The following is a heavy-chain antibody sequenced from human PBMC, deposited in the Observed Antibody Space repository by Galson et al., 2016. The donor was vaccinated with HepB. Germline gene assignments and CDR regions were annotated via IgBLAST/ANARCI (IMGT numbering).Heavy chain of an antibody. CDR2: ISNSGFFT. CDR3: VSDKYSGYSNYYYGVDV. J-gene: IGHJ6*02. CDR1: GLTFSAYY. Sequence: SLRLSCAASGLTFSAYYMSWIRQPPGKGLEWVAFISNSGFFTNYADSVKGRFTISRDNANNSLFLQMNSLRAEDTAVYYCVSDKYSGYSNYYYGVDVWGQGTTVTVSS. V-gene: IGHV3-11*05. D-gene: IGHD5-12*01.